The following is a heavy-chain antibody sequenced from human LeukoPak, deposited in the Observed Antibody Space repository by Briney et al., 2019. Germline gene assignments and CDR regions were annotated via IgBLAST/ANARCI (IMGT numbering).Heavy chain of an antibody. Sequence: PGRSLRLSCAASGFTFDDYAMHWVRQAPGKGLEWVSGISWNSGSIGYADSVKGRFTISRDNAKNSLYLQMNSLRAEDTALYYCAEAWRYSGYDTYFDYWGQGTLVTVSS. CDR3: AEAWRYSGYDTYFDY. J-gene: IGHJ4*02. D-gene: IGHD5-12*01. CDR1: GFTFDDYA. V-gene: IGHV3-9*01. CDR2: ISWNSGSI.